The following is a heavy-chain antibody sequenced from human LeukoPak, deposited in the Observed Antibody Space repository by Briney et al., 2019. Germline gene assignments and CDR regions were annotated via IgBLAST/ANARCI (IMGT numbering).Heavy chain of an antibody. CDR3: ARVFDFDWLYFDY. Sequence: PGGSLRLSCAASGFTFSNYWMSWVRQAPGKGLEWAANIKQDGSEKYYVDSVKGRFTISRDNAKNSLYLQMNSLRAEDTAVYYCARVFDFDWLYFDYWGQGTLVTVSS. J-gene: IGHJ4*02. CDR1: GFTFSNYW. V-gene: IGHV3-7*03. CDR2: IKQDGSEK. D-gene: IGHD3-9*01.